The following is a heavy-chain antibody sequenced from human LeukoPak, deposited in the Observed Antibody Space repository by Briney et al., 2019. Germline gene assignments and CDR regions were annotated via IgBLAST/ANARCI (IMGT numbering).Heavy chain of an antibody. V-gene: IGHV3-30*18. J-gene: IGHJ4*02. CDR3: AKDSSGWHPFDFDY. D-gene: IGHD6-19*01. Sequence: GGSLRLSCAASGFMFSGFGMHWVRQSPGKGLDWVAVISYDGSNKFYADSVKGRFTISRDNSKNTLYVQMNSLRAEDTAVYYCAKDSSGWHPFDFDYWGQGTLVTVSS. CDR1: GFMFSGFG. CDR2: ISYDGSNK.